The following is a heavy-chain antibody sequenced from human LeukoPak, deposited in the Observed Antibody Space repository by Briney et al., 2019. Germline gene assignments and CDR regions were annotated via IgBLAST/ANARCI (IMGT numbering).Heavy chain of an antibody. Sequence: SETLSLTCTVSGGSISSSSYYWGWIRQAPGKGLEWIGSIYYSGSTYYNPSLKSRVTISVDTSKNQFSLKLSSVTAADTAVYYCARCGYPYAFDIWGQGTMVTVSS. D-gene: IGHD3-22*01. CDR1: GGSISSSSYY. J-gene: IGHJ3*02. CDR3: ARCGYPYAFDI. V-gene: IGHV4-39*01. CDR2: IYYSGST.